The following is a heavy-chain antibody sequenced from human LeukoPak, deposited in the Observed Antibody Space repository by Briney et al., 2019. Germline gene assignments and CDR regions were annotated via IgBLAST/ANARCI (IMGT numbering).Heavy chain of an antibody. CDR2: INHSGST. CDR1: GGSFSGYY. D-gene: IGHD5-18*01. J-gene: IGHJ4*02. V-gene: IGHV4-34*01. Sequence: SETLSLTCAVYGGSFSGYYRSWIRQPPGKGLEWIGEINHSGSTNYNPSLKSRVTISVDTSKNQFSLKLSSVTAADTAVYYCARRGYSYGKFDYWGQGTLVTVSS. CDR3: ARRGYSYGKFDY.